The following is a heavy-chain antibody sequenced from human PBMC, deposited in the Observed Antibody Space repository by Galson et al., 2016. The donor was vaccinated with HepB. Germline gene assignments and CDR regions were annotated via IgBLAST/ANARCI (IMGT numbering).Heavy chain of an antibody. CDR1: GGPISSSKW. J-gene: IGHJ4*02. CDR3: ARGCPGGGDCQGGLDY. Sequence: ETLSLTCAVSGGPISSSKWWRWVRQPPGKGPEWIGEISLSGGTSYIPSLKSRVTISIDKSKNQFSLKLSSVTAADTAVFYCARGCPGGGDCQGGLDYWGQGILVTVSS. V-gene: IGHV4-4*02. CDR2: ISLSGGT. D-gene: IGHD2-21*02.